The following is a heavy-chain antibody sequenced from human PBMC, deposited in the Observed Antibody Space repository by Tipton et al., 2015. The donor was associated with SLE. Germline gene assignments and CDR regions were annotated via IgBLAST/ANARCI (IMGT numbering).Heavy chain of an antibody. D-gene: IGHD3-16*01. CDR2: ISYDGSNK. V-gene: IGHV3-30*04. J-gene: IGHJ6*02. CDR1: GFTFSSYA. Sequence: SLRLSCAASGFTFSSYAMHWVRQAPGKGLEWVAVISYDGSNKYYADSVKGRFTISRDNSKNTLYLQMSSLRAEDTAVYYCARNLGSYYGMDVWGQGTTVTVSS. CDR3: ARNLGSYYGMDV.